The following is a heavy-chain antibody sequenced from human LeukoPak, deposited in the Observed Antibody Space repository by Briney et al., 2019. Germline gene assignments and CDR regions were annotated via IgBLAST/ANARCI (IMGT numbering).Heavy chain of an antibody. CDR1: GDTLTQLS. J-gene: IGHJ4*02. Sequence: GASVKVSCELSGDTLTQLSMHWVRQSPRKGLEWMGGFVPEDGETIYSQKFQGRVTMTEDTSTDTAYMELSSLRSDDTAVYFCATLPRGHLFDSWGQGTLVTVSS. CDR3: ATLPRGHLFDS. V-gene: IGHV1-24*01. CDR2: FVPEDGET. D-gene: IGHD3-10*01.